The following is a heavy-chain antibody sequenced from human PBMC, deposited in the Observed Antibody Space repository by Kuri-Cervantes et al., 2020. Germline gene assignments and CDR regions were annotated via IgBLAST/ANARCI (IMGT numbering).Heavy chain of an antibody. CDR3: ARDQIPSVWHYYYYYGMDV. CDR2: IYYSGST. CDR1: GGSISSGGYY. D-gene: IGHD2-21*01. V-gene: IGHV4-31*03. Sequence: SETLSLTCTVSGGSISSGGYYWSWIRQHPGKGLEWIRYIYYSGSTYYNPSLKSRVTISVDTSKNQFSLKLSSVTAADTAVYYCARDQIPSVWHYYYYYGMDVWGQGTTVTVSS. J-gene: IGHJ6*02.